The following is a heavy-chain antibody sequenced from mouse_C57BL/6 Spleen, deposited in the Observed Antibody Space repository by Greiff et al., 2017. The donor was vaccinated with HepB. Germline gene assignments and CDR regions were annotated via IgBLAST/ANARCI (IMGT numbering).Heavy chain of an antibody. CDR2: IHPNSGST. J-gene: IGHJ2*01. CDR1: GYTFTSYW. V-gene: IGHV1-64*01. Sequence: QVQLQQPGAELVKPGASVKLSCKASGYTFTSYWMHWAKQRPGQGLEWIGMIHPNSGSTNYNEKFKSKATLTVDKSSSTAYMQLSSLTSEDSAVYYCAREGGYYLDYWGQGTTLTVSS. CDR3: AREGGYYLDY.